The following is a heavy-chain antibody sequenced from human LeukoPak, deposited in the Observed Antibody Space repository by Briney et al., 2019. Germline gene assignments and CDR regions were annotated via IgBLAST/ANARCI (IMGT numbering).Heavy chain of an antibody. Sequence: ASVKVSCKASGYTFTSYGISWVRQAPGQGLEWMGWIGAYNGNTNYAQKLQGRVTMTTDTSTSTAYMELRSLRSDDTAVYYCAREGYGDNVGNWFDPWGQGTLVTVSS. V-gene: IGHV1-18*01. D-gene: IGHD4-17*01. CDR2: IGAYNGNT. J-gene: IGHJ5*02. CDR3: AREGYGDNVGNWFDP. CDR1: GYTFTSYG.